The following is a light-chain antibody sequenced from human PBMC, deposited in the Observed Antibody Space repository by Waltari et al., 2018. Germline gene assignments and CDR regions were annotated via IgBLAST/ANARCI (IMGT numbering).Light chain of an antibody. V-gene: IGLV2-23*01. CDR3: CSYAAINTYV. CDR2: EGS. J-gene: IGLJ1*01. CDR1: SSDVGSYNL. Sequence: QSALTQPASVSGSPGQSLTISCPGTSSDVGSYNLVSWYQQHPGSAPKLIIYEGSKRPSGVSSRFSGSRSGNAASPTISGLQAHDEGDYYCCSYAAINTYVFGTGTKVSVL.